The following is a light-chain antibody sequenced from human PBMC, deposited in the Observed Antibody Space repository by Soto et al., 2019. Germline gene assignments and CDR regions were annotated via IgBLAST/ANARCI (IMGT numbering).Light chain of an antibody. CDR1: QSVSNN. CDR3: QQYNNWPPWT. CDR2: GAS. J-gene: IGKJ1*01. Sequence: EIGMTQSQATLSVSPGERASLSCRASQSVSNNLVWYQQKPGQAPRLLIYGASTRATGIPARFSGSGSGTEFTLTISSLQSEDFAVYYCQQYNNWPPWTFGQGTKVEIK. V-gene: IGKV3-15*01.